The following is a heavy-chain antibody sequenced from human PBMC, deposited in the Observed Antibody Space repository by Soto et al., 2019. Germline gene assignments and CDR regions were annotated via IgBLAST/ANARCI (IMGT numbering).Heavy chain of an antibody. J-gene: IGHJ5*01. V-gene: IGHV3-9*01. CDR3: AKDYRRNHWFDF. CDR1: GFSFHEYA. Sequence: SLRLSCAASGFSFHEYAMHWVRQAPGKGLEWVSGISYDSGAIGYADSVRGRFTISRDNTRNSLFLQLDSLRSDDTAFYYCAKDYRRNHWFDFWGLGTLVTVSA. CDR2: ISYDSGAI.